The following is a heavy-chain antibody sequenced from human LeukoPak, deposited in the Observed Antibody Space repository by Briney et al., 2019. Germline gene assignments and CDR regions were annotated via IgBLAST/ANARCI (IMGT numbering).Heavy chain of an antibody. CDR3: ARGPPNWGYDY. V-gene: IGHV1-8*01. Sequence: ASVKVSCKASGYTFTSYDFNWVRQATGQRPEWMGWMSPNSGDTGYAQKFQDRVTMTRNTSISTAYMELSSLRSDDTAVYYCARGPPNWGYDYWGPGTMVTVSS. D-gene: IGHD7-27*01. J-gene: IGHJ4*02. CDR1: GYTFTSYD. CDR2: MSPNSGDT.